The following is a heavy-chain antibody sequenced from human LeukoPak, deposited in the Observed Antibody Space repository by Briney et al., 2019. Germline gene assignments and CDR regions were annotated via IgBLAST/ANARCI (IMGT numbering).Heavy chain of an antibody. D-gene: IGHD3-16*01. J-gene: IGHJ3*02. CDR2: INPRGGST. Sequence: ASVKVSCKASGYTFSNYYMHWVRQAPRQGLEWMGIINPRGGSTNYAQKFQGRVTMTEDTSTDTAYMELSSLRSEDTAVYYCATGISFDIWGQGTMVTVSS. CDR3: ATGISFDI. CDR1: GYTFSNYY. V-gene: IGHV1-46*01.